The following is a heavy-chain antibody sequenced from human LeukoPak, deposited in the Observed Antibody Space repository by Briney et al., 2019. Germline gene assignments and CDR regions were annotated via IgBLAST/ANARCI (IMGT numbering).Heavy chain of an antibody. D-gene: IGHD3-10*01. CDR1: GFTFSSYG. CDR2: ISYDGSNK. Sequence: PGRSLRLSCAASGFTFSSYGMHWVRQAPGKGLEWVAVISYDGSNKYYADSVKGRFTISRDNSKNTLYLQMNSLRAEDTAVYYCAREVITMVRGVISYGMDVWGQGTTVTVSS. J-gene: IGHJ6*02. CDR3: AREVITMVRGVISYGMDV. V-gene: IGHV3-30*03.